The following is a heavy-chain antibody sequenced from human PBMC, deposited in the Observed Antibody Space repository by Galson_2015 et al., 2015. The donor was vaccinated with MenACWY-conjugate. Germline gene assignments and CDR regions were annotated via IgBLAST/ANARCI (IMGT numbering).Heavy chain of an antibody. CDR2: IKNDGSEK. CDR3: ARDHTSSWYIFDY. CDR1: GFTFRNYW. D-gene: IGHD6-13*01. Sequence: SLRLSCAVSGFTFRNYWMTWVRQAPGKGLEWVASIKNDGSEKYYVDSVKGRFTISRDNAKNSLYLQMNSLRAEDTAVYYCARDHTSSWYIFDYWGQGTLVTVSS. J-gene: IGHJ4*02. V-gene: IGHV3-7*01.